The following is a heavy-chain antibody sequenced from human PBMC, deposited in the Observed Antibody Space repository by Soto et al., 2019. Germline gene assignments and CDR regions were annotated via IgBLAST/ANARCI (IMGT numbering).Heavy chain of an antibody. D-gene: IGHD3-3*01. CDR3: KSFWYYDFHPDACDI. CDR2: ISGSGGRT. CDR1: GFTFSSYA. Sequence: GGSLRLSCAASGFTFSSYAMSWVRQAPGKGLEWVSAISGSGGRTYYADSVKGRFTISRDNSKNTLYLQMSSLRAEDTAVYYCKSFWYYDFHPDACDIWGQGTMVTVSS. J-gene: IGHJ3*02. V-gene: IGHV3-23*01.